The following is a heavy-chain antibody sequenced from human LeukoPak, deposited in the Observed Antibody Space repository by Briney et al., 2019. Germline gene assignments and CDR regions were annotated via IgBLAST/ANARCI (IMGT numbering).Heavy chain of an antibody. CDR1: GFTFSSYG. Sequence: GRPLRLSCAASGFTFSSYGMHWVRQAPGKGLEWVAVISYDGSNKYYADSVKGRFTISRDNSKNTLYLQMNSLRAEDTAVYYCARDMNPWGQGTLVTVSS. D-gene: IGHD3-16*01. CDR2: ISYDGSNK. V-gene: IGHV3-30*19. CDR3: ARDMNP. J-gene: IGHJ5*02.